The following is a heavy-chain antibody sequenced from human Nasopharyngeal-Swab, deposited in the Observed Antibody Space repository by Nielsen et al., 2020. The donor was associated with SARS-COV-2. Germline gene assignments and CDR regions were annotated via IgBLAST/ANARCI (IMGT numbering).Heavy chain of an antibody. CDR1: GFTFRIYA. V-gene: IGHV3-23*01. Sequence: LSLTCAASGFTFRIYAMSWVRQAPGKGLEWVSYISGDGDRVFYADSVKGRFTISRDNSASTMYLQMNSLRADDTAVYYCAKDVSLIRGCDAFDIWGQGTMVTVSS. CDR2: ISGDGDRV. CDR3: AKDVSLIRGCDAFDI. J-gene: IGHJ3*02. D-gene: IGHD3-10*01.